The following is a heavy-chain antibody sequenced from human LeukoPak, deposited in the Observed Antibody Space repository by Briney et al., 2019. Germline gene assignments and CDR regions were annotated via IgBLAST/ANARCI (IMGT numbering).Heavy chain of an antibody. V-gene: IGHV4-59*01. Sequence: SETLSLTCTVSGGSISSCYWSWIRQPPGKGPEWIGYIYYSGSTNYNPSLKSRVTISVDTSKNQFSLNLSSVTAADTAVYYCARRSQGDAFDIWGQGTMVTVSS. J-gene: IGHJ3*02. CDR1: GGSISSCY. CDR3: ARRSQGDAFDI. CDR2: IYYSGST.